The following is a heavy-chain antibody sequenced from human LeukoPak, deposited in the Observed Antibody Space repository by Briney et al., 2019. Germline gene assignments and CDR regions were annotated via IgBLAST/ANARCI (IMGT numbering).Heavy chain of an antibody. V-gene: IGHV3-64D*09. D-gene: IGHD4-17*01. J-gene: IGHJ4*02. Sequence: GVSLRLSCSASGFSFSICSMHWVRQAPGEGLEYVSAISNNGDHTNYADSVKGRFTISRDNSKNTLYLQMSSLRAEDTAVYYCVKATVTSSYFDYFDSWGQGTRVTVSS. CDR2: ISNNGDHT. CDR1: GFSFSICS. CDR3: VKATVTSSYFDYFDS.